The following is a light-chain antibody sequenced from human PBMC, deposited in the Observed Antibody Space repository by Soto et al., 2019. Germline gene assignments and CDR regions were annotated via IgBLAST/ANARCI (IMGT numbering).Light chain of an antibody. CDR1: QSISSN. CDR3: QQYNRGPLT. J-gene: IGKJ4*01. V-gene: IGKV3D-15*01. CDR2: GAS. Sequence: EIVMTQSPATLSVSPGERATLSCRASQSISSNFAWYQQKPGQAPRLLIYGASTRATGFPARFSGSGYGTEFTLTISSLQSEDFAIYYCQQYNRGPLTFGGGTKVEVK.